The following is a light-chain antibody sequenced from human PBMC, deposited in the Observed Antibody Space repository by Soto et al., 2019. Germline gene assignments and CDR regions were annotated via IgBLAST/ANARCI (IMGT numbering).Light chain of an antibody. CDR1: QSILYSSNNKDY. Sequence: DIVMTQSPDSLAVSLGERATVNCKSSQSILYSSNNKDYLAWYQQKPGQPPKLLIYWASSRESGVPDRFSGSGSGTDFTLTISSLRAEDVAVYYCQQYYNPPYTFGQGTKLEIK. J-gene: IGKJ2*01. CDR2: WAS. CDR3: QQYYNPPYT. V-gene: IGKV4-1*01.